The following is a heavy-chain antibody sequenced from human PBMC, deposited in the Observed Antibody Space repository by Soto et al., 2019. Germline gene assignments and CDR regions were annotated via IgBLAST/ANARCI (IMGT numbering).Heavy chain of an antibody. Sequence: PGGSLRLSCAASGFTFSSYSMNWVRQAPGKGLEWVSSISSSSSYIYYAGSVKGRFTISRDNAKNSLYLQMNSLRAEDTAVYYCARGDKLGWSGYYFVGNWFDPWGQGTLVTVSS. D-gene: IGHD3-3*01. V-gene: IGHV3-21*01. CDR1: GFTFSSYS. J-gene: IGHJ5*02. CDR3: ARGDKLGWSGYYFVGNWFDP. CDR2: ISSSSSYI.